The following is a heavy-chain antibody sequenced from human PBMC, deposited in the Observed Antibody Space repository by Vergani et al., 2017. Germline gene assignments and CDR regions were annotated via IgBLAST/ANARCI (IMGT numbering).Heavy chain of an antibody. V-gene: IGHV1-69*04. CDR1: GATFSSNT. CDR3: ARDPRWDSGDAEDYYYGIDV. Sequence: QVQLVQSGAEVKKPGSSVKVSCKASGATFSSNTISWVRQVPGQGLEWIGRIIPVLGKTKYAQDFQDRLTITADTSTSTAYMELTSLRSQDTAVYYCARDPRWDSGDAEDYYYGIDVWGQGTTVTVSS. CDR2: IIPVLGKT. J-gene: IGHJ6*02. D-gene: IGHD2-15*01.